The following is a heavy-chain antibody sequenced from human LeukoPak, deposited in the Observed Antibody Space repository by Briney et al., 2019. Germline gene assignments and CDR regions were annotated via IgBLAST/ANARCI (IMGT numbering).Heavy chain of an antibody. D-gene: IGHD2-15*01. CDR1: GYSIISDYF. J-gene: IGHJ4*02. CDR3: ARVVASTSIDS. Sequence: SETLSLTCIVSGYSIISDYFWGWVRQPPGKGPEWIGSIFHSGSVFYNPSLRSRVTLPIEPSKNRFSLELTSVTAADTAIYYCARVVASTSIDSWGQGTLVTVSS. CDR2: IFHSGSV. V-gene: IGHV4-38-2*02.